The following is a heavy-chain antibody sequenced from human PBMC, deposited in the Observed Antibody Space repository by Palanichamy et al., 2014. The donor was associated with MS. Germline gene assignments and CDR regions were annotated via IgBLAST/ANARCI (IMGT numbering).Heavy chain of an antibody. CDR2: VSYYGVV. J-gene: IGHJ4*02. Sequence: QVRLRDSGPRLLKPSETLSLSCDVSGDDINKYFFTWIRQPPGRGLEWIGHVSYYGVVSYNPSLGSRLTIFRDTSKNDFSLELKSLTAADTAVYFCGRDMWPVGPIRTPPQYWGQGILVAVS. CDR3: GRDMWPVGPIRTPPQY. V-gene: IGHV4-59*01. CDR1: GDDINKYF. D-gene: IGHD2-21*01.